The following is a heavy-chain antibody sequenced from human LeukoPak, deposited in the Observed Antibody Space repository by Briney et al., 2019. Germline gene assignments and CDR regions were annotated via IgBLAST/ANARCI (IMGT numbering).Heavy chain of an antibody. CDR2: IYSSGTT. V-gene: IGHV4-59*01. J-gene: IGHJ4*02. CDR1: GASISSYY. CDR3: SRGRRYSGGWYGIDY. Sequence: PSQSLSLTSSASGASISSYYWSWIRQPPGKGLEWIGYIYSSGTTNYNPSLQSRVTISVDTSKTQFSLELSSVTAADTAVYYWSRGRRYSGGWYGIDYWGQGTLVTVSS. D-gene: IGHD6-19*01.